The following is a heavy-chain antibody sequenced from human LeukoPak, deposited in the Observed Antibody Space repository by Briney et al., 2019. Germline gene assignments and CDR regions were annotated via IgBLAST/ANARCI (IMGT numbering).Heavy chain of an antibody. V-gene: IGHV3-66*01. D-gene: IGHD3-10*01. Sequence: GGSVRLSCAASGFTVSSNYMSWLRQAPGKGLEWASVIYSGGSTYYADSVKGRFTISRDNSKNTLYLQMNSLRAEDTAVYYCARWCGDRAAQLQYYYYGMDVWGQGTTVTVSS. CDR3: ARWCGDRAAQLQYYYYGMDV. J-gene: IGHJ6*02. CDR2: IYSGGST. CDR1: GFTVSSNY.